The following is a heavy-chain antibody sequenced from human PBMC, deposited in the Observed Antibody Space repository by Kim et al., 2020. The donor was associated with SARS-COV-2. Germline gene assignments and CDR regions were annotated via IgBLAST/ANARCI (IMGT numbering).Heavy chain of an antibody. CDR3: AQMSSSGWYGHWFGP. J-gene: IGHJ5*02. CDR2: IYWDDDK. Sequence: SGPTLVNPTQILTLTCTFSGFSLSTSGGGVGWIRQPPGKALEWLALIYWDDDKRYSPSLKSRLTITKDTYKNQVVLTMTNMDPVDTATYYCAQMSSSGWYGHWFGPWGHGTLVTVSP. V-gene: IGHV2-5*02. CDR1: GFSLSTSGGG. D-gene: IGHD6-19*01.